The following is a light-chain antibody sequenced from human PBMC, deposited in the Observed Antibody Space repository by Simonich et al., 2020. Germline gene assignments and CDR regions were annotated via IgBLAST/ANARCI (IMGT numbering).Light chain of an antibody. CDR3: QQRSNWPLT. CDR2: DAS. CDR1: QSVSSY. V-gene: IGKV3-11*01. Sequence: EIVLTQSPATLSLSPGERATLSCRAIQSVSSYFAWYQQKPGQAPSLLIYDASNVATGIPARFSGRGSGTDFTLTLSSLEPEEFAVYYCQQRSNWPLTFGGGTKVEIK. J-gene: IGKJ4*01.